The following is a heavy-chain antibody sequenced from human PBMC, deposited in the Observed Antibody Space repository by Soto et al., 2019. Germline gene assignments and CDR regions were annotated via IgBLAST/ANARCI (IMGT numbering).Heavy chain of an antibody. CDR3: ARHPERIAQIGWFDP. CDR1: GFTFSSYS. CDR2: ISSSSSTI. V-gene: IGHV3-48*01. D-gene: IGHD6-13*01. J-gene: IGHJ5*02. Sequence: GGSLRLSCAASGFTFSSYSMNWVRQAPGKRLEWVSYISSSSSTIYYADSVKGRFTISRDNAKNSLYLQMNSLRAEDTALYYCARHPERIAQIGWFDPWGQGTLVTVSS.